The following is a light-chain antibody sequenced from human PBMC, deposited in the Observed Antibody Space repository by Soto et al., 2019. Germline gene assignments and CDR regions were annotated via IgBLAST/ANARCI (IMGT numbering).Light chain of an antibody. V-gene: IGKV4-1*01. CDR3: QKYNSAPLT. CDR2: AAS. J-gene: IGKJ4*01. CDR1: QSVLYSSNNKNY. Sequence: DIVMTQSPDSLAVSLGERATINCKSSQSVLYSSNNKNYLAWYQQKPGKIPNLLIYAASTLQAGVPSRFSGSGSGTDFTLTISSLQPEDVAAYYCQKYNSAPLTFGGGTKVDIK.